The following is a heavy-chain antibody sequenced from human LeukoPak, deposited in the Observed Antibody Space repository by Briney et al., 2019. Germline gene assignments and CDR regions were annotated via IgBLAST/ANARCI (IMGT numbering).Heavy chain of an antibody. CDR2: ISAYNGIA. D-gene: IGHD2-2*01. V-gene: IGHV1-18*01. Sequence: ATVKVSCKASGYTFITYGISWVRQAPGQGLEWLGWISAYNGIAVYDQNLQGRVTLTKDTSTSTAVMELRSLRPDDTAVYYCARVGRGYCSTTSCFFDYWGQGTLVTVSS. CDR3: ARVGRGYCSTTSCFFDY. J-gene: IGHJ4*02. CDR1: GYTFITYG.